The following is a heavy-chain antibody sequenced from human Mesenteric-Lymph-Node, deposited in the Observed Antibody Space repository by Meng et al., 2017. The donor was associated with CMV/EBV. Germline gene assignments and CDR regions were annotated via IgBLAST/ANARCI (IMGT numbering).Heavy chain of an antibody. D-gene: IGHD6-13*01. V-gene: IGHV3-74*01. J-gene: IGHJ4*02. CDR1: GFIFSAYW. Sequence: GGSLRLSCAASGFIFSAYWMHWVRQGPAKGLVWVSRINSDGSSTSYADSVKGRFTISRDNAKNTLYLQMSSLKVEDKAVYYCASSIEATGDHWGQGTLVTVSS. CDR2: INSDGSST. CDR3: ASSIEATGDH.